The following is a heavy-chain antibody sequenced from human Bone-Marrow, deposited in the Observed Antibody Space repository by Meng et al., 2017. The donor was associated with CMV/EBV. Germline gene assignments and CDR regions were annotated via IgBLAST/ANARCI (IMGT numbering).Heavy chain of an antibody. CDR2: ISSSGSTI. Sequence: GGSLRLSCAASGFTFSSYAMHWVRQAPGKGLEWVSYISSSGSTIYYADSVKGRFTISRDNAKNSLYLQMNRLRTEDTAVYYCARDVGNYDGFFYYWGQGTLVTVSS. J-gene: IGHJ4*02. CDR3: ARDVGNYDGFFYY. V-gene: IGHV3-48*04. D-gene: IGHD3-3*01. CDR1: GFTFSSYA.